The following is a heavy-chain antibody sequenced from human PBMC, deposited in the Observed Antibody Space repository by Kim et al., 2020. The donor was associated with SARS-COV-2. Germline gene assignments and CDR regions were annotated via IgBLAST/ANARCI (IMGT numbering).Heavy chain of an antibody. D-gene: IGHD1-1*01. V-gene: IGHV4-59*13. Sequence: SETLSLTCTVSGDSISTYYWSWIRQPPGKGLEWIGYIYYSGNTNYNPSLKSRVTISVDTSKNQFSLNLNSVTAADTAVYYCAGGSGSYNYYGMDVWGQGTTVTVSS. CDR1: GDSISTYY. CDR2: IYYSGNT. CDR3: AGGSGSYNYYGMDV. J-gene: IGHJ6*02.